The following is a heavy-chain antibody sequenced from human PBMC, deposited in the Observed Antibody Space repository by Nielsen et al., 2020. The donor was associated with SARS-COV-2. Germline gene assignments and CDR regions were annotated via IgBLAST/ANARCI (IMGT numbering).Heavy chain of an antibody. V-gene: IGHV1-69*13. CDR2: VMPLFSTQ. J-gene: IGHJ5*02. Sequence: SVKVSCKASGDTFIKHAIMWVRQAPGQGLEWMGGVMPLFSTQYAQKFQDRLTITADESTTTAYMELSSLRSEDTAVYYCATSTPLVRSAWFDPWGQGTLVTVSS. CDR1: GDTFIKHA. D-gene: IGHD3-3*01. CDR3: ATSTPLVRSAWFDP.